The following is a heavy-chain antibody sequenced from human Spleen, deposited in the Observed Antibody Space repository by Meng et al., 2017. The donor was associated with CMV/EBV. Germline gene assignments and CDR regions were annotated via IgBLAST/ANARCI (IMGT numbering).Heavy chain of an antibody. V-gene: IGHV3-21*01. Sequence: GESLKISCAASGFTFSSYTMNWVRQAPGKGLEWVSSISSTSSYIFYTDSVKGRFTISRDNAKNSLYLQMNSLRAEDTAVYYCARDIGLDCGGTSCYTYYFDYWGQGTLVTVSS. CDR2: ISSTSSYI. CDR1: GFTFSSYT. CDR3: ARDIGLDCGGTSCYTYYFDY. D-gene: IGHD2-2*01. J-gene: IGHJ4*02.